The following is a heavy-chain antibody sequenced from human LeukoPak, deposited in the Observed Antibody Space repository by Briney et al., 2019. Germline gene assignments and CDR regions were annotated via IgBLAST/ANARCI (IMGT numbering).Heavy chain of an antibody. CDR3: ARADYYGSGSYYNYFDY. D-gene: IGHD3-10*01. CDR2: IIPIFGTA. Sequence: SVKVSCKASGGTFSSYAIGWVRQAPGQGLEWMGGIIPIFGTANYAQKFQGRVTITADESTSTAYVELSSLRSEDTAVYYCARADYYGSGSYYNYFDYWGQGNLVTVSS. CDR1: GGTFSSYA. V-gene: IGHV1-69*13. J-gene: IGHJ4*02.